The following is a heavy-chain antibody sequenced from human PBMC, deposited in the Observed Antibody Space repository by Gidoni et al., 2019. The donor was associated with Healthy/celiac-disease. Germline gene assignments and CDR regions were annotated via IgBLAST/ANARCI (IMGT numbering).Heavy chain of an antibody. V-gene: IGHV3-9*01. CDR3: AKDRRWRAAAYDAFDI. CDR2: ISWNSGSI. J-gene: IGHJ3*02. D-gene: IGHD6-13*01. CDR1: GFTFDDYA. Sequence: EVQLVESGGGLVQPGRSLRLSCAASGFTFDDYAMHWVRQAPGKGLEWVSGISWNSGSIGYADSVKGRFTISRDNAKNSLYLQMNSLRAEDTALYYCAKDRRWRAAAYDAFDIWGQGTMVTVSS.